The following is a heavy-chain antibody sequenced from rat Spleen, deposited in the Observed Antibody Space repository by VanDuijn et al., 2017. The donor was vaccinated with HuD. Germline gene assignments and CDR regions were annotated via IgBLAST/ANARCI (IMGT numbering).Heavy chain of an antibody. D-gene: IGHD4-1*01. V-gene: IGHV5-27*01. CDR1: GFTFSNHD. Sequence: EVQLVESGGGLVQPGRSLKLSCAASGFTFSNHDMAWVRQAPTKGLEWVASISPSGGSTYYRDSVKGRLTVSRDDAKSTLYLQMDSLRSEDTATYYCTTYGGLRNWFAYWGQGTLVTVSS. CDR3: TTYGGLRNWFAY. J-gene: IGHJ3*01. CDR2: ISPSGGST.